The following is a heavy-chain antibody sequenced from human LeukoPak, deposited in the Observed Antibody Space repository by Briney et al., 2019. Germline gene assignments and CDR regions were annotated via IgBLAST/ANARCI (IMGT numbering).Heavy chain of an antibody. CDR2: IYYSGST. V-gene: IGHV4-38-2*02. D-gene: IGHD1-26*01. J-gene: IGHJ3*02. Sequence: PSETLSLTCTVSGYSISSGYFWGWIRQPPGKGLEWIGYIYYSGSTYYNPSLKSRATISVDTSKNQFSLKLSSVTAADTAVYYCARDGRYYYAFDIWGQGTMVTVSS. CDR3: ARDGRYYYAFDI. CDR1: GYSISSGYF.